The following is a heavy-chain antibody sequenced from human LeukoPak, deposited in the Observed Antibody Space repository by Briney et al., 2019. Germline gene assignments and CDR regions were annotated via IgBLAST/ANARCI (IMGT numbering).Heavy chain of an antibody. Sequence: PGGSLRLSCAASGFTFSSYGMHWVRQAPGKGLEWVAVIWYDGSNKYYADSVKGRFTISRDNSKNTLNLQMDRLRDEDTAVYYCASSTSSSWFNFDCWGQGTLVTVSS. V-gene: IGHV3-33*01. CDR2: IWYDGSNK. J-gene: IGHJ4*02. D-gene: IGHD6-13*01. CDR3: ASSTSSSWFNFDC. CDR1: GFTFSSYG.